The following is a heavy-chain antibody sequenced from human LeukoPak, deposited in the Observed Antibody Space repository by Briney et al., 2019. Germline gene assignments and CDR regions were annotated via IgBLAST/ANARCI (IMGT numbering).Heavy chain of an antibody. CDR3: AREGYYGSGSYSSSWFDP. J-gene: IGHJ5*02. D-gene: IGHD3-10*01. Sequence: GESLKISCKGSGYSFTSYWIGWVRQMPGKGLEWMGIIYPGDSDTRYSPSFQGQVTISADKSISTAYLQWSSLKASDTAMYYCAREGYYGSGSYSSSWFDPWGQGTLVTVSS. CDR1: GYSFTSYW. V-gene: IGHV5-51*01. CDR2: IYPGDSDT.